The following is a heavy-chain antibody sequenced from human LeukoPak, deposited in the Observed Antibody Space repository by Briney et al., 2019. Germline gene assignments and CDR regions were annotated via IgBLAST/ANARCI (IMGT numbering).Heavy chain of an antibody. CDR2: IYYSGST. J-gene: IGHJ4*02. V-gene: IGHV4-31*03. D-gene: IGHD4-17*01. CDR1: GGSISRGGYY. CDR3: ARDSTVSAFFDY. Sequence: SETLSLTCTVPGGSISRGGYYWSWIRQHPGKGLEWIGYIYYSGSTYYNPSLKSRITISVDTSKNQFSLKLSSVTAADTAVYYCARDSTVSAFFDYWGQGTLVTVSS.